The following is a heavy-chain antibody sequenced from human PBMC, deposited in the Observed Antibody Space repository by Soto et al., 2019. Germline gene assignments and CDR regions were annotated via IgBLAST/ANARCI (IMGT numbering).Heavy chain of an antibody. CDR3: AKDLKVSGGFHGSLNYYYGMDV. V-gene: IGHV3-23*01. CDR2: ISGSGDST. D-gene: IGHD3-10*01. CDR1: GFTFSNYA. Sequence: EVQLLESGGGLVQPGGSLRLSCADSGFTFSNYAMSWVRQAPGKGLEWVSGISGSGDSTYYADSVKGRFTISRDNSQSTLFLQMDSLRPEDAAVYYCAKDLKVSGGFHGSLNYYYGMDVWGQGTTVTVSS. J-gene: IGHJ6*02.